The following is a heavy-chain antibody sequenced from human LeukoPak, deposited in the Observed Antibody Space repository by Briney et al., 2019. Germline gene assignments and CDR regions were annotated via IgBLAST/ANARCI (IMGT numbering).Heavy chain of an antibody. CDR2: MNPNSGNT. CDR1: GYTFTSYD. Sequence: ASVKVSCKASGYTFTSYDINWVRQATGQGLEWMGWMNPNSGNTGYAQKFQGRVTITRNTSISTAYMELSSLRSEDTAVYYCARTAGYSSGWSHEDYWGQGTLVTVSS. CDR3: ARTAGYSSGWSHEDY. J-gene: IGHJ4*02. D-gene: IGHD6-19*01. V-gene: IGHV1-8*03.